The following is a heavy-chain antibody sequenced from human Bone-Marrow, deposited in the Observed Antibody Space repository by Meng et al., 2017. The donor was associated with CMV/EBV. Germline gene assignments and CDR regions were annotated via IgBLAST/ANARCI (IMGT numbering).Heavy chain of an antibody. CDR2: ISGSGGST. CDR1: GFTVSSNY. Sequence: GESLKISCAASGFTVSSNYMSWVRQAPGKGLEWVPAISGSGGSTYYADSVKGRFTISRDNSKNTLYLQMNSLRAEDTAVYYCAKDSEAMLSGEQQLTHWGQGTLVTVSS. D-gene: IGHD6-13*01. CDR3: AKDSEAMLSGEQQLTH. V-gene: IGHV3-23*01. J-gene: IGHJ4*02.